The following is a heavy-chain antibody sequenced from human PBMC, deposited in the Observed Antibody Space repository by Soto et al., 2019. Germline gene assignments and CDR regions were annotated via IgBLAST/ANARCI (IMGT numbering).Heavy chain of an antibody. J-gene: IGHJ5*02. CDR3: ATRITVFGLLIPPFDP. CDR2: INHTGGT. V-gene: IGHV4-34*01. D-gene: IGHD3-3*01. CDR1: GGSANGYY. Sequence: TSETLSLTCAVYGGSANGYYWNWIRQPPGKGLEWIGEINHTGGTHYNLSLKSRVTMSVDTSKNQFSLRLSSVTAADTAIYYCATRITVFGLLIPPFDPWGQGTQVTVSS.